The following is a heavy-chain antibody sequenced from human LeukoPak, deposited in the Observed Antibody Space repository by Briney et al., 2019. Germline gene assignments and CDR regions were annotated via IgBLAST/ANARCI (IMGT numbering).Heavy chain of an antibody. CDR3: ARPLDYYDSSGYYGAFDI. CDR2: IYPGDSDP. V-gene: IGHV5-51*03. J-gene: IGHJ3*02. Sequence: GESLKISCKGFGYSFTSSWIGGVRQMPGKGLEWMGTIYPGDSDPRYSPSFQGQVTISADKSISTAYLQWSSLKASDTAMYYCARPLDYYDSSGYYGAFDIWGQGTMVTVSS. CDR1: GYSFTSSW. D-gene: IGHD3-22*01.